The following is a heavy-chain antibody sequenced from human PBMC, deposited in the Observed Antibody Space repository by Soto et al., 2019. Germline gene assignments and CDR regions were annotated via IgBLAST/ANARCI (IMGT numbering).Heavy chain of an antibody. J-gene: IGHJ3*02. CDR1: GLTFSISW. Sequence: VQLVESGGGLVQPGEPLRLACTASGLTFSISWMTWFRQAPGEGLEWVSHINHAGNVQQYADSVKERFTISRDNAKNSLFLQMSGLRVEDTAVYYFATAITPYAFDMWAQATIVTVSS. CDR3: ATAITPYAFDM. CDR2: INHAGNVQ. V-gene: IGHV3-7*01.